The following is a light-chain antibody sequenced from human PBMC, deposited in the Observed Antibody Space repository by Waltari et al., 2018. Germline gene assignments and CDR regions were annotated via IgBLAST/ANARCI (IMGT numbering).Light chain of an antibody. V-gene: IGLV2-14*03. Sequence: QSALTQPPSVSGSPGQSITLSCTGTSSDVGGYNYVSWYQQHPGKAPKLIIFDVSNRPSGVSSRFSGSKSGNAASLTISGLQAQDEADYYCSSYISSDTLELFGGGTSLTVL. CDR2: DVS. CDR3: SSYISSDTLEL. CDR1: SSDVGGYNY. J-gene: IGLJ2*01.